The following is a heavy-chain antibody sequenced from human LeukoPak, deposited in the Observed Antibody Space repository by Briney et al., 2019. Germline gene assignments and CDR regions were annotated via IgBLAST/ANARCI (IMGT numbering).Heavy chain of an antibody. Sequence: GGSLRLSCAASGFTFSSYSMNWVRQAPGKGLEWVSYISSSSSTIYYADSVKGRFTISRDNAKNSLYLQMNSLRAEDTAVYYCARAIAVAPLGYRGQGTLVTVSS. CDR2: ISSSSSTI. CDR1: GFTFSSYS. D-gene: IGHD6-19*01. CDR3: ARAIAVAPLGY. V-gene: IGHV3-48*04. J-gene: IGHJ4*02.